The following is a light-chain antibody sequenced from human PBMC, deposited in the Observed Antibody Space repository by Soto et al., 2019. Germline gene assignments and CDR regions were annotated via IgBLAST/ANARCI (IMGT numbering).Light chain of an antibody. J-gene: IGLJ1*01. CDR3: SSYTSSSTV. Sequence: QSVLTQPASVSGSPGQSITISCTGTSSDVGGYNYVSWYQQHPGKAPKLMIYDVSNRPSGVSNRFSGSKSGNTASLTISGLQAEDEADYYCSSYTSSSTVFGTGNKLTVL. CDR2: DVS. CDR1: SSDVGGYNY. V-gene: IGLV2-14*01.